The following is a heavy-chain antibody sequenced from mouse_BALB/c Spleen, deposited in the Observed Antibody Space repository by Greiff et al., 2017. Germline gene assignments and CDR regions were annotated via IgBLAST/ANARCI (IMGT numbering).Heavy chain of an antibody. CDR2: INPSNGGT. CDR1: GYTFTSYY. J-gene: IGHJ2*01. Sequence: QVQLQQSGAELVKPGASVKLSCKASGYTFTSYYMYWVKQRPGQGLEWIGEINPSNGGTNFNEKFKSKATLTVDKSSSTAYMQLSSLTSEDSAVYYCTRRGNSLLRLLDYWGQGTTLTVSS. CDR3: TRRGNSLLRLLDY. D-gene: IGHD1-2*01. V-gene: IGHV1S81*02.